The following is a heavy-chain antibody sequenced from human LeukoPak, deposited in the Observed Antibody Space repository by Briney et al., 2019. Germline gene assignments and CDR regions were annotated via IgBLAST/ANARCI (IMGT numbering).Heavy chain of an antibody. J-gene: IGHJ4*02. CDR1: GYTFTSYD. Sequence: ASVKVSCKASGYTFTSYDINWVRQATGQGLEWMGWMNPNSGNTGYAQKFQGRVTMTRNTSISTAYMELSSLRSEDTAVYYCARGPRYCSSTSCDRGAYYFDYWGQGTLVTVSS. CDR2: MNPNSGNT. V-gene: IGHV1-8*01. D-gene: IGHD2-2*01. CDR3: ARGPRYCSSTSCDRGAYYFDY.